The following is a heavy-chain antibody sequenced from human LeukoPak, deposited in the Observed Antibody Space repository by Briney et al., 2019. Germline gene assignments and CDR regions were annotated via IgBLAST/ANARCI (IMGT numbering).Heavy chain of an antibody. J-gene: IGHJ6*02. D-gene: IGHD3-10*01. CDR3: ATDSIPLAESYYLHYGLDV. CDR1: GFSFSSCG. V-gene: IGHV3-33*01. Sequence: SGGSLRLSCAASGFSFSSCGMHWVRQAPGKGLEWVAVIWYDGSKKYYADSVKGRFIISRDNSRNTLYLQMNSLRVEDTTVYYCATDSIPLAESYYLHYGLDVWGQGTTVSVSS. CDR2: IWYDGSKK.